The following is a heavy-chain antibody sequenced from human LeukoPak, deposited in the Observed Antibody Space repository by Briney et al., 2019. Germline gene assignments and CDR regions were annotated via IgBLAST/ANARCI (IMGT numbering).Heavy chain of an antibody. J-gene: IGHJ6*03. CDR3: ARDRAGYGDGYMDV. CDR2: IYYSGST. CDR1: GGSFSGYY. V-gene: IGHV4-59*01. Sequence: PSETLSLTCAVYGGSFSGYYWSWIRQPPGKGLEWIGYIYYSGSTYYNPSLKSRVTISVDTSKNQFSLKLSSVTAADTAVYYCARDRAGYGDGYMDVWGKGTTVTVSS. D-gene: IGHD4-17*01.